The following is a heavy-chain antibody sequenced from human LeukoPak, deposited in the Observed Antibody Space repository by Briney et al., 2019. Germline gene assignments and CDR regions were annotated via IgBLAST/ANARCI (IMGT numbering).Heavy chain of an antibody. CDR2: INPNSGGT. CDR1: GYTFTGYY. Sequence: ASVKVSCKASGYTFTGYYIHWVRQAPGQGLEWMGWINPNSGGTNYAQKFQGRVTMTRDTSISTAYMGLSRLRSDDTAVYYCARDTYDFWSGSALNWFDPWGQGTLVTVSS. CDR3: ARDTYDFWSGSALNWFDP. D-gene: IGHD3-3*01. V-gene: IGHV1-2*02. J-gene: IGHJ5*02.